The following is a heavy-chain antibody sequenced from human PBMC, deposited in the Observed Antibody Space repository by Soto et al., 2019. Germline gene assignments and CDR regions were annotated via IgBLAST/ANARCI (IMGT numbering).Heavy chain of an antibody. D-gene: IGHD6-13*01. CDR1: GGHISDLG. CDR3: AKWAGEGDSSFETHYYYYGMDV. V-gene: IGHV3-30*18. J-gene: IGHJ6*01. Sequence: GGSLRRPCGAYGGHISDLGMRWVRPAPGKGLXXXXVISYDGNNKYYAQSVKGRFTISRDNSKNTLYLQMNSLRAEDTAVYYCAKWAGEGDSSFETHYYYYGMDVWGQGKTVTVSA. CDR2: ISYDGNNK.